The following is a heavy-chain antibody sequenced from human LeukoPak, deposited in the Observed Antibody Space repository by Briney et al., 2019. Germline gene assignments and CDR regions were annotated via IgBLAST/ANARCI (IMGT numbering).Heavy chain of an antibody. Sequence: GGSLRLSCAASGFTFDDYAMHWVRQAPGKGLEWVSGISWNSGSIGYADSVKGRFTISRDNAKNSLYLQMNSLRAEDTALYYCAKATNYDFLTYFDYWGQGTLVTVSS. CDR3: AKATNYDFLTYFDY. CDR2: ISWNSGSI. CDR1: GFTFDDYA. V-gene: IGHV3-9*01. D-gene: IGHD3-3*01. J-gene: IGHJ4*02.